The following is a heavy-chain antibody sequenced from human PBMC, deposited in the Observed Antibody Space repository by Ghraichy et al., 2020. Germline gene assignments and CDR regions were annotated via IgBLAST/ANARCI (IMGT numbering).Heavy chain of an antibody. D-gene: IGHD3-3*01. CDR2: IYYTGDN. CDR1: GDSVSSNRYY. J-gene: IGHJ2*01. V-gene: IGHV4-61*01. Sequence: SDTLSLTCTVSGDSVSSNRYYWSWIRQPPGKGLEWIAYIYYTGDNDYNSSLRSRVTISLDTSKNQFSLQVRSVTAADTAVYYCARDEEWRGYFDLWGRGTLVTVSS. CDR3: ARDEEWRGYFDL.